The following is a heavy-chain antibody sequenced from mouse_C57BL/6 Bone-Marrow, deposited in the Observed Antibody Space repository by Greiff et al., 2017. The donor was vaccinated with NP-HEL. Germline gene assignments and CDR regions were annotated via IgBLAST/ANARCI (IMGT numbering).Heavy chain of an antibody. CDR3: TSPLLYFDY. CDR2: IDPENGDT. V-gene: IGHV14-4*01. J-gene: IGHJ2*01. CDR1: GFNIKDDY. Sequence: VQLQQSGAELVRPGASVKLSCTASGFNIKDDYMHWVKQRPEQGLEWIGWIDPENGDTEYASKFQGKATITADTSSNTAYLQLSSLTSEDTAVYYCTSPLLYFDYWGRGTTLTVSS. D-gene: IGHD1-1*01.